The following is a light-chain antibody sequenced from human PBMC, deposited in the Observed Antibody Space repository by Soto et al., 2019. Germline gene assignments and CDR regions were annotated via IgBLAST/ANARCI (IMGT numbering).Light chain of an antibody. CDR3: SSYAGSSHVV. CDR1: SSDVGGYNY. J-gene: IGLJ2*01. CDR2: EVS. Sequence: QSALTQPPSASGSPGQSVTISCTGTSSDVGGYNYVSWYQQHPGKAPKLMIYEVSKRPSGVPDRFSGSKSGNTASLTVSGLQAEDEADDSCSSYAGSSHVVFGGGTQLTVL. V-gene: IGLV2-8*01.